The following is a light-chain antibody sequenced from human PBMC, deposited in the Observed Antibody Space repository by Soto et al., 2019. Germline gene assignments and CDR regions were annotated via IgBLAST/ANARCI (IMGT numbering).Light chain of an antibody. CDR1: QSVRTY. J-gene: IGKJ5*01. CDR2: DAS. CDR3: QQHGQWPIT. Sequence: EIVLTQSPVTLSLSPGERATLSCRASQSVRTYLAWYQVKPGQAPRLLIYDASRRASGVPARFSGSGSGTEFTLTISSLQPEDFATYYCQQHGQWPITFGQGTRLEN. V-gene: IGKV3-11*01.